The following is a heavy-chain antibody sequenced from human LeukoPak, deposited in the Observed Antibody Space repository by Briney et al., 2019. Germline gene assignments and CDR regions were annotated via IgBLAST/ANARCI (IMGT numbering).Heavy chain of an antibody. CDR1: GGSLSSSSYY. D-gene: IGHD3-16*02. V-gene: IGHV4-39*01. J-gene: IGHJ5*02. CDR3: ARRGGDYVWGSYRPNWFDP. Sequence: SETLSLTCTVSGGSLSSSSYYWGWIRQPPGKGLEWIGSIYYSGSTYYNPSLKSRVTISVDTSKNQFSLKLSSVTAADTAVYYCARRGGDYVWGSYRPNWFDPWGQGTLVTVSS. CDR2: IYYSGST.